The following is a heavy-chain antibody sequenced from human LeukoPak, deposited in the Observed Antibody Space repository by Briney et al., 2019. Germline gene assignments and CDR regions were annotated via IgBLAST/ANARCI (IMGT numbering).Heavy chain of an antibody. V-gene: IGHV3-30*03. Sequence: GVSLTLSCAASGFPFINYGMHWVRQAPGKGLVGVAVISYDGTNKYYADSVKGRFTISRDNAKNSLYLEMTSLRAEDTAVYYCATKVAGTSHFSYWGQGTLVTVSS. D-gene: IGHD6-19*01. J-gene: IGHJ4*02. CDR1: GFPFINYG. CDR2: ISYDGTNK. CDR3: ATKVAGTSHFSY.